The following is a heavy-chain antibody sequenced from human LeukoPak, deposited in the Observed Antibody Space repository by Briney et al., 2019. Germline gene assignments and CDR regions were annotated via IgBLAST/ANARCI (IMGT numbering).Heavy chain of an antibody. Sequence: PSQTLSLTCTVSGGSISSGDYYWSWIRQPPGKGLEWIGYIYYSGSTYYNPSLKSRVTISVDTSKNQFSLKLSSVTAADTAVYYCAREVLLWFGESPAYFDYWGQGTLVTVSS. D-gene: IGHD3-10*01. CDR1: GGSISSGDYY. CDR3: AREVLLWFGESPAYFDY. J-gene: IGHJ4*02. CDR2: IYYSGST. V-gene: IGHV4-30-4*01.